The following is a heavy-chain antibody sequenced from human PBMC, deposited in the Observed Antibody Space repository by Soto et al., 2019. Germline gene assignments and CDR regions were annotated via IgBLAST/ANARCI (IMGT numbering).Heavy chain of an antibody. J-gene: IGHJ4*02. CDR3: ARDEDIFISVPDY. CDR1: GYTFTSYG. V-gene: IGHV1-18*01. Sequence: ASVKGSCKASGYTFTSYGSSWGRQAPGQGLEWMGWISAYNGNTNYAQKLQGRVTMTTDTSTSTAYMELRSLRSDDTAVYYCARDEDIFISVPDYWGQGTQVTVSS. D-gene: IGHD2-15*01. CDR2: ISAYNGNT.